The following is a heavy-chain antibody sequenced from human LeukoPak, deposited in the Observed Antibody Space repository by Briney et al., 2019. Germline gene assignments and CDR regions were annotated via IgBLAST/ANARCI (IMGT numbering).Heavy chain of an antibody. CDR1: GGSIFSYY. V-gene: IGHV4-4*08. CDR2: IYPNGIT. D-gene: IGHD3-22*01. J-gene: IGHJ2*01. CDR3: ARRAYYDTSGYYPTSGYFDL. Sequence: SGTLSLTCTVSGGSIFSYYWNWIRQPPGKGLEWIGYIYPNGITSYNPSLRSRGTISIATSKSQFSLRLRSVTAADTAIYYCARRAYYDTSGYYPTSGYFDLWGRGTLVTVSS.